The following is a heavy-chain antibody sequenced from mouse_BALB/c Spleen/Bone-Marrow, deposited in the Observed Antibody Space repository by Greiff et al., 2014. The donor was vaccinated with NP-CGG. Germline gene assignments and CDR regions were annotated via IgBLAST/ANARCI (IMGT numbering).Heavy chain of an antibody. CDR1: GYTFTSYV. J-gene: IGHJ2*01. D-gene: IGHD1-2*01. CDR2: INPYNDGS. Sequence: VQLKQSGPELVKPGASVKMSCKASGYTFTSYVMHWVKQKPGQGLEWIGYINPYNDGSKYNEKFKGKATLTSDKSSSTAYMELSSLTSEDSAVYYCARYYYGCYFDYWGQGTTLTVSS. V-gene: IGHV1-14*01. CDR3: ARYYYGCYFDY.